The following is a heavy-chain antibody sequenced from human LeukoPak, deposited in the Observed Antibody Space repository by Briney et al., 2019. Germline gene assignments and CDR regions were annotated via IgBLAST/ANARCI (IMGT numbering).Heavy chain of an antibody. V-gene: IGHV3-30*02. CDR2: IRYDGSNK. CDR3: AKDWQPYCSGGNCFFDY. J-gene: IGHJ4*02. D-gene: IGHD2-15*01. CDR1: GFTFSSYG. Sequence: PGGSLRLSCAASGFTFSSYGMHWVRQAPGKGLEWVAFIRYDGSNKCYADSVKGRFTISRDNSKNTLYLQMNSLRAEDTAVYYCAKDWQPYCSGGNCFFDYWGQGTLVTVSS.